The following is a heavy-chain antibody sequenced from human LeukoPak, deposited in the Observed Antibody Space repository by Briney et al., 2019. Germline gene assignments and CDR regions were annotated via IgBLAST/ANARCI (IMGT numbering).Heavy chain of an antibody. CDR1: GGSFSGYY. Sequence: SETLSLTCAVYGGSFSGYYWSWIRQPPGKGLEWIGEINHSGSTNYNPSLKSRVTISVDTSKNQFSLKLNSVTAADTAVYYCARGMNGWVLWGQGTLVTVSS. D-gene: IGHD1-1*01. V-gene: IGHV4-34*01. CDR3: ARGMNGWVL. J-gene: IGHJ4*02. CDR2: INHSGST.